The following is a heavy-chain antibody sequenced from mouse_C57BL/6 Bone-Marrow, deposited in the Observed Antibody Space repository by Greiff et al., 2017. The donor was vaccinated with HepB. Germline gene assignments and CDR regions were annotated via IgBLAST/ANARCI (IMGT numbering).Heavy chain of an antibody. CDR2: SSNKANDYTS. V-gene: IGHV7-1*01. Sequence: EVNVVESGGGLVQSGRSLRLSCATSGFTFSDFYMEWVRQAPGKGLEWIAASSNKANDYTSEYSAAVKGRFIVSRDTSQSILYLQMNALRAENTAIYYCTREAGDYWGQGTSVTVSS. J-gene: IGHJ4*01. CDR3: TREAGDY. CDR1: GFTFSDFY.